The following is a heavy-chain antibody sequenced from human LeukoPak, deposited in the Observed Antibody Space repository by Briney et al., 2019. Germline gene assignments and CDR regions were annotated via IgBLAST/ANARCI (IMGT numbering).Heavy chain of an antibody. D-gene: IGHD5-12*01. J-gene: IGHJ3*02. CDR3: ARLYEDRERWLRSPRRAFDI. CDR2: IYPGDSDT. V-gene: IGHV5-51*03. CDR1: GYSFISYW. Sequence: GESLKISCKGSGYSFISYWIGWVRQMPGKGLEWMGIIYPGDSDTRYSPSFQGQVTISVDKSIRTAYLQWSSLKASDTAIYYCARLYEDRERWLRSPRRAFDIWGQGTMVTVSS.